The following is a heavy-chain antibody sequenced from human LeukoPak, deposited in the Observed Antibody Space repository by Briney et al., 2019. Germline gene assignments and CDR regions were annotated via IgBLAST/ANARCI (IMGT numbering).Heavy chain of an antibody. D-gene: IGHD3-10*01. CDR2: ISGSGGST. CDR1: GFTFSSYA. V-gene: IGHV3-23*01. J-gene: IGHJ4*02. Sequence: PGGSLRLSCAASGFTFSSYAMSWVRQAPGKGLEWVSAISGSGGSTYYADSVKGRFTISRDNSKNTLYLQMNSLRAEDTAVYYCAKDRVDYYGSGSFRDYWGQGTLVTVSS. CDR3: AKDRVDYYGSGSFRDY.